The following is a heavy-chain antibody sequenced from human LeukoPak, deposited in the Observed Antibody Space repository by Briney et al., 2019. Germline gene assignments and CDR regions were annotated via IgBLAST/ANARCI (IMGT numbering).Heavy chain of an antibody. V-gene: IGHV4-39*01. CDR1: GGSISSSSYY. Sequence: SETLSLTCTVSGGSISSSSYYWGWIRQPPGKGLEWIGSIYYSGSTYYNPSLKSRVTISVDTSKNQFSLKLSSVTAADTAVYYCARRIANRNWFDPWGQGTLVTVSS. D-gene: IGHD1/OR15-1a*01. CDR2: IYYSGST. CDR3: ARRIANRNWFDP. J-gene: IGHJ5*02.